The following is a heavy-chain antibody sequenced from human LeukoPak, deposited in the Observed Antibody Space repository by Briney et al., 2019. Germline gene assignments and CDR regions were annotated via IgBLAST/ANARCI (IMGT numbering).Heavy chain of an antibody. D-gene: IGHD3-16*02. CDR2: IYYSGST. CDR1: GGSISSSSYY. V-gene: IGHV4-39*01. Sequence: SETLSLTCTVSGGSISSSSYYWGWIRQPPGKGLEWIGSIYYSGSTYYNPSLKSRVTISVDTSKNQFSLKLSSVTAADTAVYYCASIGGRLGELSLPPVGCWGQGTLVTVSS. J-gene: IGHJ4*02. CDR3: ASIGGRLGELSLPPVGC.